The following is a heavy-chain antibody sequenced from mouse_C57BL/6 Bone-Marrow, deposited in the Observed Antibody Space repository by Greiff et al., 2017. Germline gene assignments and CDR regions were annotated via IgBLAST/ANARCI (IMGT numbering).Heavy chain of an antibody. CDR3: AREDGRSFSSSY. J-gene: IGHJ2*01. V-gene: IGHV1-19*01. Sequence: VQLQQSGPVLVKPGASVKMSCKASGYTFTDYYMNWVKQSHGKSLEWIGVINPYNGGTSYNQKFKGKATLTVDKSSSTAYRELNNLTSEDSAVYYCAREDGRSFSSSYWGQGTTLTVSS. CDR2: INPYNGGT. D-gene: IGHD1-1*01. CDR1: GYTFTDYY.